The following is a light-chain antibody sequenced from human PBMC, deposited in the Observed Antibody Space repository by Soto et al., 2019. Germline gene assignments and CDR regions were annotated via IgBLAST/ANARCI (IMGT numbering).Light chain of an antibody. V-gene: IGKV3-15*01. CDR2: GAS. CDR1: QSVSRN. Sequence: DIVMTQSPATLSVSPGERVTLSCRASQSVSRNLAWYQQIPGQAPRLLIYGASTRATGIPARFSGSGSGTEFTLTISLLQSEVFAVYYCQQYTNWPPLALGGGTKVELK. J-gene: IGKJ4*01. CDR3: QQYTNWPPLA.